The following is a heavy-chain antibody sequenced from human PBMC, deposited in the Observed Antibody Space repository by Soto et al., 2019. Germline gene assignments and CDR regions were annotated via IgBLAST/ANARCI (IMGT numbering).Heavy chain of an antibody. Sequence: GGSLRLSCAASGFTFSSYAMHWVRQAPGKGLEWVAVISYDGSNKYYADSVKGRFTISRDNSKNTLYLQMNSLRAEDTAVYYCARAYYDILTGTLDVWGQGTTVTVSS. J-gene: IGHJ6*02. CDR3: ARAYYDILTGTLDV. CDR1: GFTFSSYA. CDR2: ISYDGSNK. V-gene: IGHV3-30-3*01. D-gene: IGHD3-9*01.